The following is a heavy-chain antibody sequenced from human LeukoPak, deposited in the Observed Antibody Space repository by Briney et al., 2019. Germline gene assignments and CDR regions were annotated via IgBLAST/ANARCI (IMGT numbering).Heavy chain of an antibody. CDR3: AWSDAFDI. V-gene: IGHV3-30*04. J-gene: IGHJ3*02. CDR1: GFTFSSYA. CDR2: ISYDGSNK. Sequence: GRSLRLSCAASGFTFSSYAMDWVRQAPGKGLEWVAVISYDGSNKFYADSVKGRFTISRDNSKNTLYLQMNSLRAEDTAVYYCAWSDAFDIWGQGTMVTVSS.